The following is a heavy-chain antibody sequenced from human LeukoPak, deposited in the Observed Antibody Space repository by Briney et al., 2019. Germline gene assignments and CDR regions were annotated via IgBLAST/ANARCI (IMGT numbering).Heavy chain of an antibody. CDR1: GFTFSSYA. D-gene: IGHD1-26*01. CDR2: ISSNGGST. CDR3: ARDLAVGATYAFDI. J-gene: IGHJ3*02. Sequence: PGGSLRLSCAASGFTFSSYAMHWVRQAPGKGLEYVSAISSNGGSTYYANSVKGRFTISRDNSKNTLYLQMGSLRAEDMAVYYCARDLAVGATYAFDIWGQGTMVTVSS. V-gene: IGHV3-64*01.